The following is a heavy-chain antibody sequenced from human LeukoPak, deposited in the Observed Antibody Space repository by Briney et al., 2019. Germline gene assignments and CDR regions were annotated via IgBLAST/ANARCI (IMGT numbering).Heavy chain of an antibody. V-gene: IGHV4-34*01. CDR3: ARLADKLGGWFDP. Sequence: SETLSLTCAVYGGSFSGYYWSWIRQPPGKGLEWIGEINHSGSTNYNPSLKSRVTISVDTSKNQFSLKLSSVTAADTAVYYCARLADKLGGWFDPWGQGTLVTVSS. CDR1: GGSFSGYY. J-gene: IGHJ5*02. CDR2: INHSGST. D-gene: IGHD3-16*01.